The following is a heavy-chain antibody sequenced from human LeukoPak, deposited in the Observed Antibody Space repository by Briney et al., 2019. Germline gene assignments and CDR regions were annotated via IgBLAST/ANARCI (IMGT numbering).Heavy chain of an antibody. D-gene: IGHD6-13*01. V-gene: IGHV1-69*13. CDR1: GGTFSSYA. Sequence: SVKVSCKASGGTFSSYAISWVRQAPGQGLEWMGGIIPIFGTANYAQKFQGRVTITADESTSTAYMELSSLRSEDTAGYYCARDPIGSSWSNWFDPWGQGTLGTVSS. CDR2: IIPIFGTA. J-gene: IGHJ5*01. CDR3: ARDPIGSSWSNWFDP.